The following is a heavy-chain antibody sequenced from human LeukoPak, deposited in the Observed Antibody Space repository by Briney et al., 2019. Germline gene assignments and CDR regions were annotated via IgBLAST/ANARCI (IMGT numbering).Heavy chain of an antibody. CDR2: IYYSGST. CDR3: ARDGESSSWYGSGAFDI. CDR1: GGSISSSSYY. Sequence: KPSETLSLTCTVSGGSISSSSYYWGWIRQPPGKGLEWIGSIYYSGSTYYNPSLKSRVTISVDTSKNQFSLKLSSVTAADTAVYYCARDGESSSWYGSGAFDIWGQGTMVTVSS. J-gene: IGHJ3*02. V-gene: IGHV4-39*07. D-gene: IGHD6-13*01.